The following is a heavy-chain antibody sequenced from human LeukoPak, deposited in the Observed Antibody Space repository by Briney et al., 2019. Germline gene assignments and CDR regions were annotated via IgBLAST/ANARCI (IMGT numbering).Heavy chain of an antibody. CDR3: ARDQYGYDAFDI. CDR2: IYSGGST. D-gene: IGHD2-15*01. CDR1: GFTVSSNY. Sequence: PGGSLRLSCAASGFTVSSNYMSWVRRAPGKGLEWVSVIYSGGSTYYADSVKGRFTISRDNSKNTLYLQMNSLRAEDTAVYYCARDQYGYDAFDIWGQGTMVTVSS. J-gene: IGHJ3*02. V-gene: IGHV3-53*01.